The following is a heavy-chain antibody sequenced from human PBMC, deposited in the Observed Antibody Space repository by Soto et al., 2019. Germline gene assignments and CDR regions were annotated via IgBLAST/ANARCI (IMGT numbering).Heavy chain of an antibody. V-gene: IGHV3-30*18. J-gene: IGHJ6*02. CDR3: AKESVETSYSYYGMDF. CDR2: VSFDSKNK. Sequence: GGSLRLSCAGSGFSFDAYGMHWVRQAPGKGLEWLTTVSFDSKNKYYIDSVEGRFTISRDNSKNMLFLQMNSLRHEDTAVYYCAKESVETSYSYYGMDFWAPGTTVPVSS. D-gene: IGHD4-4*01. CDR1: GFSFDAYG.